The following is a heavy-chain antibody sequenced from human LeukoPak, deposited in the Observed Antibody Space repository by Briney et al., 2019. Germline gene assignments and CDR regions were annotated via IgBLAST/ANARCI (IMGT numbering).Heavy chain of an antibody. CDR1: GGSISSYY. D-gene: IGHD3-10*01. Sequence: PSETLSLTCTVSGGSISSYYWSWIRQPPGKGLEWIGYIYYSGSTNYNPSPKSRVTISVDTSKNQFSLKLSSVTAADTAVYYCASLMVRGVYWGQGTLVTVSS. CDR3: ASLMVRGVY. CDR2: IYYSGST. V-gene: IGHV4-59*08. J-gene: IGHJ4*02.